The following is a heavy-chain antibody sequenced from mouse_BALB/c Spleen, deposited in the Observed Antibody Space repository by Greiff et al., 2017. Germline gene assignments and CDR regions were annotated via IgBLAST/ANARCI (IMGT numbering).Heavy chain of an antibody. V-gene: IGHV2-6-4*01. CDR3: ARNLDGYYWFAY. CDR1: GFSLYRYS. CDR2: IWGGGTT. J-gene: IGHJ3*01. D-gene: IGHD2-3*01. Sequence: QVQLKESGPGLVAPSQSLSITCTVAGFSLYRYSVHWVRQPPGKGLEWLGMIWGGGTTDYNSALKSRLSINKDNSKSQVFLKMNSLQTDDTASYYCARNLDGYYWFAYWGQGTLVTVSA.